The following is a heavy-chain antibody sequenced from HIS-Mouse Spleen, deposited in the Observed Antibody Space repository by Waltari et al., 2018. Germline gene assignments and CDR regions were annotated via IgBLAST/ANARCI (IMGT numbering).Heavy chain of an antibody. V-gene: IGHV4-34*01. CDR1: GGSFSGYY. CDR2: INHSGST. CDR3: ARGNWRYWYFDL. D-gene: IGHD1-1*01. Sequence: QVQLQQWGAGLLKPSETLSLTCAVYGGSFSGYYWTWTRQPPGKGLEWIGDINHSGSTNYNPSLKSRVTISVDTSKNQFSLKLSSVTAADTAVYYCARGNWRYWYFDLWGRGTLVTVSS. J-gene: IGHJ2*01.